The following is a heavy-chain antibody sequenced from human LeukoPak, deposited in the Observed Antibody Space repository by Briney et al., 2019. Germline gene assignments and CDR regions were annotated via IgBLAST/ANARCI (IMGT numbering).Heavy chain of an antibody. J-gene: IGHJ6*02. CDR1: GYSFTSYW. CDR3: ARLYYYDSSGYRDYYYYYGMTS. Sequence: GESLKISCKGSGYSFTSYWIGWVRQMPGKGLEWMGIIYPGDSDTRYSPSFQGQVTISADKSISTAYLQWSSLKASDTAMYYCARLYYYDSSGYRDYYYYYGMTSGAKGPRSPSP. V-gene: IGHV5-51*01. D-gene: IGHD3-22*01. CDR2: IYPGDSDT.